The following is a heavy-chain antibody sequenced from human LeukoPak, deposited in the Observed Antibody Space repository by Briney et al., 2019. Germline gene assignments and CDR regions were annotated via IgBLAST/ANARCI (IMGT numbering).Heavy chain of an antibody. D-gene: IGHD4-17*01. J-gene: IGHJ4*02. V-gene: IGHV3-33*08. CDR2: IWYDGSNK. CDR3: AREGATVTGPLDY. Sequence: GGSLRLSCAASGFTFSNYDMHWVRQAPGKGLEWVAVIWYDGSNKYYADSVKGRFTISRDNSKNTLYLQMNSLRAEDTAVYYCAREGATVTGPLDYWGQGTLVTVSS. CDR1: GFTFSNYD.